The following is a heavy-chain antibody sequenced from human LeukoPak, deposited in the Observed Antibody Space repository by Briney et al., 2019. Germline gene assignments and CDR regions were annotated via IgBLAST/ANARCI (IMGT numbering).Heavy chain of an antibody. J-gene: IGHJ4*02. CDR1: GYSISSGYY. V-gene: IGHV4-38-2*02. Sequence: PSETLSLTCTVSGYSISSGYYWGWIRQPPGKGLEWIGSIYHSGSTYYNPSLKSRVTISVDTSKNQFSLKLSSVTAADTAVYYCARGVRWYQLGGVVIYFDYWGQGTLVTVSS. D-gene: IGHD4-23*01. CDR3: ARGVRWYQLGGVVIYFDY. CDR2: IYHSGST.